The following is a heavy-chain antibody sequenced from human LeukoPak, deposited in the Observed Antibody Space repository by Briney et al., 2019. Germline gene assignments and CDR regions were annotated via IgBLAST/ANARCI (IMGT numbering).Heavy chain of an antibody. Sequence: ASVKVSCKASGYTFTGYYMHWVRQAPGQGLEWMGWMNPNSGNTGYAQKFQGRVTMTRNTSISTAYMELSSLRSEDTAVYYCARGNWGWFDPWGQGTLVTVSS. D-gene: IGHD3-16*01. CDR2: MNPNSGNT. V-gene: IGHV1-8*02. CDR3: ARGNWGWFDP. J-gene: IGHJ5*02. CDR1: GYTFTGYY.